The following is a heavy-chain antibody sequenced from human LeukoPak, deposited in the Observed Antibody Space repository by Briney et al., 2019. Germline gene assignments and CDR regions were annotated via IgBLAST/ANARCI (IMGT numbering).Heavy chain of an antibody. CDR2: IKQDGSEK. Sequence: GGSLRLSCAASGFTFSSYWMSWVRQAPGKGLEWVANIKQDGSEKYYVDSVKGRFTISRDNAKNSLYLQMNSLGAEDTAVYYCARDLRYYDSSGYAYVWRPGTLDTFSS. CDR1: GFTFSSYW. CDR3: ARDLRYYDSSGYAYV. V-gene: IGHV3-7*01. D-gene: IGHD3-22*01. J-gene: IGHJ1*01.